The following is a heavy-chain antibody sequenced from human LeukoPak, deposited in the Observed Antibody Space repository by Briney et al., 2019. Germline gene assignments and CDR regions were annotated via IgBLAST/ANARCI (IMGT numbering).Heavy chain of an antibody. CDR1: GFTFTTYS. V-gene: IGHV3-21*01. J-gene: IGHJ4*02. CDR2: ISSSSSYI. CDR3: ARDGYGDYAFDY. D-gene: IGHD4-17*01. Sequence: GGSLRLSCAASGFTFTTYSMNWVRQAPGKGLEWVSSISSSSSYIYYADSVKGRFTISRDSATNFLFLQMNSLRAEDTAVYYCARDGYGDYAFDYWGQGTLVTVSS.